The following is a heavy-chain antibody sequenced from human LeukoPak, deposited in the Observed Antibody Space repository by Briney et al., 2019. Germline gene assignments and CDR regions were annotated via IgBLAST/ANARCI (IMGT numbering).Heavy chain of an antibody. CDR2: IYYSGST. V-gene: IGHV4-59*08. J-gene: IGHJ3*02. D-gene: IGHD2-21*01. CDR3: ARQVKLDAFDI. CDR1: GGSINSYY. Sequence: SETLSLNCTVYGGSINSYYWSWLRQPPGKGLEWVGYIYYSGSTNYNPSLKSRVTISVNTSKNQSSLKLSSVIAADTAVYYCARQVKLDAFDIWGQGTMVTVSS.